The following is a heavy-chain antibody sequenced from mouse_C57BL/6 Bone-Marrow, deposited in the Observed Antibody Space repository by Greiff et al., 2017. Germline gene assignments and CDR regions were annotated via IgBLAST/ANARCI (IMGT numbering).Heavy chain of an antibody. Sequence: EVQVVESGGGLVKPGGSLKLSCAASGFTFSSYTMSWVRQTPEKRLQWVAAISGGGGNTYYTDSVKGRFTISRDNDKNILYMQMSSLRSEDTALYYCSRQVTTVLATKYFDVWGTGTTVTVAS. D-gene: IGHD1-1*01. CDR3: SRQVTTVLATKYFDV. J-gene: IGHJ1*03. CDR1: GFTFSSYT. V-gene: IGHV5-9*01. CDR2: ISGGGGNT.